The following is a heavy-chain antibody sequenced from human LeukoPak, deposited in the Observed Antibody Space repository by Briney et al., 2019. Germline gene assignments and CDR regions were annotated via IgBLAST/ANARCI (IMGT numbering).Heavy chain of an antibody. J-gene: IGHJ5*02. Sequence: ASVKVSCKASGYTFTSYGISWVRQAPGQGLEWMGWISAYNGNTNYAQKLQGRVTMTTDPSTSTAYMELRSLRSDDTAVYYCARVSRVSGYGTGFKGSGLFDPWGQGTLVTVSS. CDR3: ARVSRVSGYGTGFKGSGLFDP. CDR2: ISAYNGNT. CDR1: GYTFTSYG. V-gene: IGHV1-18*01. D-gene: IGHD3-10*01.